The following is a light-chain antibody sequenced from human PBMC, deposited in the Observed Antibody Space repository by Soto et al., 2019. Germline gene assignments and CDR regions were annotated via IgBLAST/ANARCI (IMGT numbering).Light chain of an antibody. Sequence: QYALTQPASVSGSPGQSITISCTGTSSDVGGYDYVSWYQQHPGKAPKLMIYAVTNRPSGVSNRFSGSKSGNTASLIISGLQAEDEADYYCNSFTRSNTWVFGGGTKLTVL. CDR3: NSFTRSNTWV. J-gene: IGLJ3*02. CDR2: AVT. CDR1: SSDVGGYDY. V-gene: IGLV2-14*01.